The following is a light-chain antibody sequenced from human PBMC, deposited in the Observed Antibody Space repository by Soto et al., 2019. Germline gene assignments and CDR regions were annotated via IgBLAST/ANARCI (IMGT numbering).Light chain of an antibody. Sequence: EIVMTQSPATLSVSPGERATLSCRASQSVSDTLAWYQEKPGQAPRLLIHGASTRVTGIPARFSGSGSGTDFTLTISSLQSEDVGVYYCQQYNSWPWTFGQGTKVEIK. J-gene: IGKJ1*01. CDR1: QSVSDT. CDR2: GAS. V-gene: IGKV3-15*01. CDR3: QQYNSWPWT.